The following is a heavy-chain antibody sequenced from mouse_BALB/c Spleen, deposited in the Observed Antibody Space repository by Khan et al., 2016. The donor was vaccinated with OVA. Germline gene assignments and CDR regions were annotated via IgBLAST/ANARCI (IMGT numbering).Heavy chain of an antibody. CDR2: IDPANGNT. D-gene: IGHD1-2*01. CDR3: THSLLLYAMDY. CDR1: GFNITNTY. J-gene: IGHJ4*01. V-gene: IGHV14-3*02. Sequence: EVKLEESGAEFVKPGASVRLSCTASGFNITNTYIHWVKQRPEQGLEWIGRIDPANGNTKYDPKFQGKATLTADTSSNTAFLQLSSLTSEDTAVYYCTHSLLLYAMDYWGQGTSVTVSS.